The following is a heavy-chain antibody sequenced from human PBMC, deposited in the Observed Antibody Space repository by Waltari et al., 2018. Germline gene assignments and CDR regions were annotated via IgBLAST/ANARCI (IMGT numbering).Heavy chain of an antibody. J-gene: IGHJ4*02. D-gene: IGHD1-26*01. CDR1: GYTFTSYG. CDR2: IVAYSGNT. Sequence: QVQLVQSGAEVKKPGASVKVSCKASGYTFTSYGISWVRQAPGQGLEWMGWIVAYSGNTNYAQKLQGGLTMTTDTSTSKAYMERRSLGSDATAVHCCARSARNLYSGNYRHLDYWGQGTLVTVSS. V-gene: IGHV1-18*01. CDR3: ARSARNLYSGNYRHLDY.